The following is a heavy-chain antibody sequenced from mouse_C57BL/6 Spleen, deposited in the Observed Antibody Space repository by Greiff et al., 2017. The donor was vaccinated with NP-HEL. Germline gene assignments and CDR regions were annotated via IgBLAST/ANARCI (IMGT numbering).Heavy chain of an antibody. Sequence: EVMLVESGGGLVKPGGSLKLSCAASGFTFSDYGMHWVRQAPEKGLEWVAYISSGSSTIYYADTVKGRFTISRDNAKNTLFLQMTSLRSEDTAMYYCARPMGLGDYYAMDYWGQGTSVTVSS. CDR3: ARPMGLGDYYAMDY. CDR2: ISSGSSTI. CDR1: GFTFSDYG. V-gene: IGHV5-17*01. D-gene: IGHD2-3*01. J-gene: IGHJ4*01.